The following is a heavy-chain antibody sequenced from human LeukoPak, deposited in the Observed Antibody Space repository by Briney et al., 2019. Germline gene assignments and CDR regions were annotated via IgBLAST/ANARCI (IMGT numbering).Heavy chain of an antibody. D-gene: IGHD3-9*01. CDR2: IYSGGST. J-gene: IGHJ4*02. CDR3: APIAIRSGY. V-gene: IGHV3-66*01. CDR1: GFIVSTNY. Sequence: PGGSLRLSCAASGFIVSTNYMSWVRQAPGKGLEWVPVIYSGGSTYYAESVKGRFTISRDNSKKTLYLHMNRLRAEDSAVYYCAPIAIRSGYWGQGTLVTVSS.